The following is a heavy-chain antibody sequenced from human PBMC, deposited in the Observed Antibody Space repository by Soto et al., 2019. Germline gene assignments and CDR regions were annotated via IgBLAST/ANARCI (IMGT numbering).Heavy chain of an antibody. CDR2: IYRSGTT. Sequence: SETLSLTCVVSNFSISSGYYWGWIRQSPGKGLEWIASIYRSGTTSYNPSLKSRVTISVDPFKNQFSLMLTAVTAADTAVYYCARTHSGSYYSVFNYWGRGSLVTVS. J-gene: IGHJ4*02. V-gene: IGHV4-38-2*01. CDR1: NFSISSGYY. CDR3: ARTHSGSYYSVFNY. D-gene: IGHD1-26*01.